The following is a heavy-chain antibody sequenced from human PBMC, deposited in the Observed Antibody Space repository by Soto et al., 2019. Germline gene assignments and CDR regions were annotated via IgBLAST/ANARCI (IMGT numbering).Heavy chain of an antibody. Sequence: GGSLRLSCAASGFTFSSYAMHWVRQAPGKGLEWVAVISYDGSNKYYADSVKGRFTISRDNSKNTLYLQMNSLRAEDTAVYYCAREAKEWELSPFWFDPWGQGTLVTVSS. J-gene: IGHJ5*02. CDR3: AREAKEWELSPFWFDP. V-gene: IGHV3-30-3*01. D-gene: IGHD1-26*01. CDR1: GFTFSSYA. CDR2: ISYDGSNK.